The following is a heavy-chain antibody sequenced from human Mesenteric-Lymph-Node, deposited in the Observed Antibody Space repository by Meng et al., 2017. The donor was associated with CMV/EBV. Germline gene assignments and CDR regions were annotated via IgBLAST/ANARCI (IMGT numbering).Heavy chain of an antibody. J-gene: IGHJ4*02. CDR1: GYTFTGYY. CDR2: INPNSGGT. D-gene: IGHD6-13*01. Sequence: CKAAGYTFTGYYMHWVRQAPGQGLEWMGRINPNSGGTNYAQKFQGRVTMTRDTSISTAYMELSRLRSDDTAVYYCARGVIAAAGIDYWGQGSLVTVSS. CDR3: ARGVIAAAGIDY. V-gene: IGHV1-2*06.